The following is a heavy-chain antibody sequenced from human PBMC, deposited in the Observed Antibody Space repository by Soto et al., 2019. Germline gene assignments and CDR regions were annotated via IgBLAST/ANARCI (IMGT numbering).Heavy chain of an antibody. CDR1: GYSFTSYW. V-gene: IGHV5-10-1*01. CDR2: IDASDSYT. CDR3: ATFSMVRGVMSPGSSFDF. J-gene: IGHJ4*02. D-gene: IGHD3-10*01. Sequence: PGESLKISCKGSGYSFTSYWISWVRQMPGKGLEWMGRIDASDSYTNYSPSFQGHVTISADKSISTAYLQWSSLRASDTAMYYCATFSMVRGVMSPGSSFDFWGQGTLVTVSS.